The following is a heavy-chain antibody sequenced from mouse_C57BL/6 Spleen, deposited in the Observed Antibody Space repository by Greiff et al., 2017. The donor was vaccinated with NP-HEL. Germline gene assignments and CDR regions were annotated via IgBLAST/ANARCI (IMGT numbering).Heavy chain of an antibody. D-gene: IGHD2-14*01. CDR3: ARHEGGTYAMDY. V-gene: IGHV1-62-2*01. CDR1: GYTFTEYT. J-gene: IGHJ4*01. Sequence: QVQLQQSGAELVKPGASVKLSCKASGYTFTEYTIHWVKQRAGQGLEWIGWFYPGSGSIKYNEKFKDKATLTTDQSSSTVYMEPSRLTSEDSAVYFCARHEGGTYAMDYWGQGTSVTVSS. CDR2: FYPGSGSI.